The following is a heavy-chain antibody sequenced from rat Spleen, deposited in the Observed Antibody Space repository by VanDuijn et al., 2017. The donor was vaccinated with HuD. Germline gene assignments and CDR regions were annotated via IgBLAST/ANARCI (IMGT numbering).Heavy chain of an antibody. V-gene: IGHV5-25*01. Sequence: EVQLVESGGGLVQPGRSMKLSCAASGLSFSNYDMAWVRQTPARGLEWVASISTGGVNTYYRDSVKGRFTISRDHAKSTLYLQMDSLRSEDTATYYCAKQGTGSYWHFDFWGPGTMVTVSS. CDR1: GLSFSNYD. D-gene: IGHD5-1*01. J-gene: IGHJ1*01. CDR3: AKQGTGSYWHFDF. CDR2: ISTGGVNT.